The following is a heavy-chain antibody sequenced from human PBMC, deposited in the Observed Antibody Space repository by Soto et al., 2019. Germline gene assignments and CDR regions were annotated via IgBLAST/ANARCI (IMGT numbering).Heavy chain of an antibody. D-gene: IGHD2-15*01. CDR2: ISDSGGSI. CDR3: TIYSSGVTCSGH. V-gene: IGHV3-23*01. J-gene: IGHJ4*02. CDR1: GFTFSSYA. Sequence: EVQLLESGGGLVQPGGSLRLSCAASGFTFSSYAMTWVRQAPGQGMDWVAAISDSGGSIYYEDSVKGRFTMSRDNSKNTVYLQMSSLRPEDTAVYYCTIYSSGVTCSGHWGQGALVTVSS.